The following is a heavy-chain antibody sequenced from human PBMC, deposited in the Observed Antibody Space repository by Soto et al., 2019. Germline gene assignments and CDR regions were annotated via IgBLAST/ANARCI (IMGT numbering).Heavy chain of an antibody. D-gene: IGHD2-15*01. CDR1: GDSISTVDYF. CDR3: ARGRYCLTGRCFPNWFDS. V-gene: IGHV4-30-4*01. Sequence: PSETLSLTCSVSGDSISTVDYFWAWIRQPPGQALEYIGYIYKSTTTYYNPSFESRAAISLDTSKSQFSPTVTSVTAADTAVYFCARGRYCLTGRCFPNWFDSWGQGTLVTVSS. J-gene: IGHJ5*01. CDR2: IYKSTTT.